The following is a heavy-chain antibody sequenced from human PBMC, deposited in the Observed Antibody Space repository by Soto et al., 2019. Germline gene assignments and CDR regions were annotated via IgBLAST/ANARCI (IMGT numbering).Heavy chain of an antibody. CDR1: GYTFASYG. Sequence: EASVKVSCKASGYTFASYGITWVRQAPGQGLEWMGWISAYNGNTNFAQKFQGKVTMTTDTPTSTAYMELSSLRSEDTAVYYCARDQSQAAAAARNDGFDYWGQGTLVTVSS. D-gene: IGHD6-13*01. CDR2: ISAYNGNT. CDR3: ARDQSQAAAAARNDGFDY. J-gene: IGHJ4*02. V-gene: IGHV1-18*01.